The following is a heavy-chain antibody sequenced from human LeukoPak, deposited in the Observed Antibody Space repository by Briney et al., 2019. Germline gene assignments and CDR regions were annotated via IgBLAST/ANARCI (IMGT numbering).Heavy chain of an antibody. V-gene: IGHV3-23*01. CDR3: AKEVDSSAHRRFDY. Sequence: PGRSLRLSCSASGFIFGDYAVSWFRQAPGKGLEWVSAISGSGGSTYYADSVKGRFTISRDNSKNTLYLQMNSLRVEDTAVYYCAKEVDSSAHRRFDYWGQGTLVTVSS. D-gene: IGHD3-22*01. J-gene: IGHJ4*02. CDR1: GFIFGDYA. CDR2: ISGSGGST.